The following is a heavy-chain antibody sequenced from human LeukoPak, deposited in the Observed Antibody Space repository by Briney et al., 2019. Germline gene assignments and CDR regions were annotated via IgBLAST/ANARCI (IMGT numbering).Heavy chain of an antibody. V-gene: IGHV3-7*01. CDR2: IKQDGSEK. D-gene: IGHD3-16*02. CDR1: GFTFSSYW. Sequence: GGSLRLSCAASGFTFSSYWMSWVCQAPGKGLEWVANIKQDGSEKYYVDSVKGRFTISRDNAKNSLYLQMNSLRAEDTAVYYCARDREGQYDYVWGSYRNPWFDYWGQGTLVTVSS. J-gene: IGHJ4*02. CDR3: ARDREGQYDYVWGSYRNPWFDY.